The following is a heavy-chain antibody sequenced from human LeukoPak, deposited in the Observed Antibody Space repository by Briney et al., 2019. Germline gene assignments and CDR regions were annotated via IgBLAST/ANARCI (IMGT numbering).Heavy chain of an antibody. V-gene: IGHV4-4*07. D-gene: IGHD4-17*01. J-gene: IGHJ5*02. Sequence: SETLSLTCTVSGGSISSYYWSWIRQPAGKGLEWIGRIYTSGSTNYNPSLKSRVTMSVDTSKNQLSLKLSSVTAADTAVYYCARDKSDYGDYVHWFDPWGQGTLVTVSS. CDR3: ARDKSDYGDYVHWFDP. CDR2: IYTSGST. CDR1: GGSISSYY.